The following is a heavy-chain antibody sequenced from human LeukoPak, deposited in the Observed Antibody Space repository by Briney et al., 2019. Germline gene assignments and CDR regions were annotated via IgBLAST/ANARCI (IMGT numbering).Heavy chain of an antibody. D-gene: IGHD2/OR15-2a*01. CDR3: ATDLWPSASILFDY. J-gene: IGHJ4*02. CDR1: GFTFSSYA. V-gene: IGHV3-30-3*01. CDR2: ISYDGSNK. Sequence: GGSLRLSCAASGFTFSSYAMHWVRQAPGKGLEWVAVISYDGSNKYYADSVKGRFTISRDNSKNTLYLQMNSLRAEDTAVYYCATDLWPSASILFDYWGQGTLVTVSS.